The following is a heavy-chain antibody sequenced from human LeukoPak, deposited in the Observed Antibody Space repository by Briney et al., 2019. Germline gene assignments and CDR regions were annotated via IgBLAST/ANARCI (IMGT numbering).Heavy chain of an antibody. V-gene: IGHV4-34*01. D-gene: IGHD4-23*01. J-gene: IGHJ4*02. Sequence: PSETLSLTCAVYGGSFSGYYWSWIRQPPGKGLEWIGEINHSGSTNYNPSLKSRVTISVDTSKNQFSLKLSSVTAADTAVYYCARGRNYGWASRNDATVVTPWVYWGQGTLVTVSS. CDR2: INHSGST. CDR1: GGSFSGYY. CDR3: ARGRNYGWASRNDATVVTPWVY.